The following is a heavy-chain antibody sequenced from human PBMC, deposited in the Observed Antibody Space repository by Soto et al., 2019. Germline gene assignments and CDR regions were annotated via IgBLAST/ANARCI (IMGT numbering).Heavy chain of an antibody. Sequence: QGHLVESWGGVDQTGRSLTLSCAASGFIFSTFAIHWMRQPPGKGLEWVAVISYDSNHKLYADSVKGRFTVSRDNCRNTLYLHLSRPSPEDTAVYYSARGGSIQGDYCGQGTQVIVSS. J-gene: IGHJ4*02. V-gene: IGHV3-30-3*01. D-gene: IGHD2-2*02. CDR2: ISYDSNHK. CDR3: ARGGSIQGDY. CDR1: GFIFSTFA.